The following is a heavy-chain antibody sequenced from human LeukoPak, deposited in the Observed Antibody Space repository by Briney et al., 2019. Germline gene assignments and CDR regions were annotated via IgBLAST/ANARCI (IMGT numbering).Heavy chain of an antibody. V-gene: IGHV3-30-3*01. Sequence: GGSPRLSCAAAGFTFSGYALHWVRQAPGKGLEWVAVISYDGSNKYYADSVKGRFTISRDNSKNTLYLQMNSLRAEDTALYYCARGRVAATGGYLDYWGQGTLVTVSS. J-gene: IGHJ4*02. CDR2: ISYDGSNK. CDR3: ARGRVAATGGYLDY. D-gene: IGHD6-19*01. CDR1: GFTFSGYA.